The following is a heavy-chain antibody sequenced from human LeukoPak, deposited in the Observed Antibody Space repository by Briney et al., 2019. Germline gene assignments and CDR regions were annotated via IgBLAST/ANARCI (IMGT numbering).Heavy chain of an antibody. Sequence: ASVKVSCKASGYTFTDYYMHWVRQAPGQGLEWMGWINPNSGGTNYAQKFQGRVTMTTDTSISTAYMEVSRLRSDDTTVYYCARVRIGQQLDKYYYYAMDVWGQGTTVTVSS. CDR2: INPNSGGT. CDR1: GYTFTDYY. CDR3: ARVRIGQQLDKYYYYAMDV. D-gene: IGHD6-13*01. J-gene: IGHJ6*02. V-gene: IGHV1-2*02.